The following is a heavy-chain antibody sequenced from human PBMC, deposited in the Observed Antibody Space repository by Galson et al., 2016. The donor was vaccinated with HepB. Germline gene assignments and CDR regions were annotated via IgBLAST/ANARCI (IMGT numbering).Heavy chain of an antibody. CDR2: ISGSGGST. CDR3: AKYGNPATVAIYGMDV. J-gene: IGHJ6*02. D-gene: IGHD4-11*01. CDR1: GFTFSSYA. V-gene: IGHV3-23*01. Sequence: SLRLSCAASGFTFSSYAMSWVRQAPGKGLEWVSSISGSGGSTYYADSVKGRFTISRDNSKNTLYLQMNSLRAEDTAVYDCAKYGNPATVAIYGMDVWGQGTTVTVSS.